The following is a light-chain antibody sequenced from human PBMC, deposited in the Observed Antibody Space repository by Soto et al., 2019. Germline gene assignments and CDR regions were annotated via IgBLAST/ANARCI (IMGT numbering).Light chain of an antibody. CDR2: HAS. J-gene: IGKJ1*01. CDR1: QSVSNSY. V-gene: IGKV3-20*01. CDR3: QQYDTSPRT. Sequence: EIVLTQSPGTLSLSPGERATLYCRASQSVSNSYLAWYQQRPGQAHRLLIYHASDRAPGIPDRFSGSGSGTDFTLTISRLEHEDFVVYYCQQYDTSPRTFGQGTKVEIK.